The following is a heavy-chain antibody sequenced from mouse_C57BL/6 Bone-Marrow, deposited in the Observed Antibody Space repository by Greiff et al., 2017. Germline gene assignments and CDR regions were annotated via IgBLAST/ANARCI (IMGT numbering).Heavy chain of an antibody. CDR1: GYTFTDYY. J-gene: IGHJ1*03. CDR2: INPYSGGT. V-gene: IGHV1-19*01. CDR3: ARPHYYGSFYWYFDV. Sequence: EVKVVESGPVLVKPGASVKMSCKASGYTFTDYYMNWVKQSPGKGLEWIGVINPYSGGTSYNQKFKGKATLTVDKYSSTAYMELSRLTSEDSAVYYCARPHYYGSFYWYFDVWGTGTTVTVSS. D-gene: IGHD1-1*01.